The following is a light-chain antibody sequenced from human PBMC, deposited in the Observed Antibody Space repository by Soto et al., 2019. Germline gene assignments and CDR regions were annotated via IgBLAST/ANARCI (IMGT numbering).Light chain of an antibody. J-gene: IGKJ4*01. CDR1: QSVSSY. Sequence: GTLSLSPGERATLSCRASQSVSSYLAWYQQKPGQAPRLLIYGASTRATGIPARFSGSGSGTEFTLTISSLQSEDFAVYYCQQYNNWPLTFGGGTKVDIK. CDR2: GAS. V-gene: IGKV3-15*01. CDR3: QQYNNWPLT.